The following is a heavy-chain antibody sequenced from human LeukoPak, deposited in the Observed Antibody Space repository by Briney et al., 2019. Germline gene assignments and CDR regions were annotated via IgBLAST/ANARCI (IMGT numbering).Heavy chain of an antibody. Sequence: GGSLRLSCAASGFTFSSYAMSWVRQAPGKGLEWVSAISGSGGSTYYADSVKGRFTISRDNSKNTLYLQMNSLRAEDTAVYYCAIVGGPRTGSFDYWGQGTLVTVSS. CDR1: GFTFSSYA. D-gene: IGHD3/OR15-3a*01. J-gene: IGHJ4*02. CDR3: AIVGGPRTGSFDY. V-gene: IGHV3-23*01. CDR2: ISGSGGST.